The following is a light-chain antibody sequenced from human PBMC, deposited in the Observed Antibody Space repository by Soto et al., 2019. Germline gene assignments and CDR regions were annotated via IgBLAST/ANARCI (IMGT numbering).Light chain of an antibody. CDR1: SGSIASNY. Sequence: NFMLTQPHSVSESPGKTVTISCTRSSGSIASNYVQWYQQRPGSAPTTVIYEDNERPSGVPDRFSGSIDRSSNSAALTVSGLKNDDEADCYCQSYDSSSYVFGSGTKLTVL. CDR3: QSYDSSSYV. V-gene: IGLV6-57*04. J-gene: IGLJ1*01. CDR2: EDN.